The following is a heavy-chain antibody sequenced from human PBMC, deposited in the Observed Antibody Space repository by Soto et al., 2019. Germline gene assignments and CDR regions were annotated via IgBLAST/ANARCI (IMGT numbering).Heavy chain of an antibody. D-gene: IGHD3-10*01. J-gene: IGHJ4*02. CDR2: ISGSGGST. Sequence: EVQLLESGGGLVQPGGSLRLACVASGFTLSNYAMSWVRQAPGKGLEWVSSISGSGGSTYYSDSVKGRFTISRDNSKNPQYAQINSLRAEETAVYYWASHGGYGDYVDYWGQGTLGNVSS. V-gene: IGHV3-23*01. CDR1: GFTLSNYA. CDR3: ASHGGYGDYVDY.